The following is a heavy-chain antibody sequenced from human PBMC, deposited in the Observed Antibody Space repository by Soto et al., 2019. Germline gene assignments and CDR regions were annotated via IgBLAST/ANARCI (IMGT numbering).Heavy chain of an antibody. J-gene: IGHJ5*02. D-gene: IGHD3-22*01. CDR2: ISAYNGNT. CDR1: GYTFATSG. V-gene: IGHV1-18*01. CDR3: ARGRHYHSSGYYSWFGP. Sequence: ASVKVSCKASGYTFATSGITWVRQAPGQGLEWMGWISAYNGNTNYAQMLQGRVTMTTDTSTSTAYMELRSLRSDDTAVYYCARGRHYHSSGYYSWFGPWGQGTQVTVSS.